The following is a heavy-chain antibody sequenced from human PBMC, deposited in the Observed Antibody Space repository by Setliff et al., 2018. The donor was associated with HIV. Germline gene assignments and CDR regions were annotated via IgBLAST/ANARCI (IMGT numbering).Heavy chain of an antibody. Sequence: PSETLSLTCAVSSESIVSYYWNWIRQPPGRGLEWIGYIHTSGRTKYNPSLKSRLTILVDTSKKQFSLRLTSVTAADTAVYYCARERSCGSCYSCNYYYMDVWGKGTTVPSP. CDR3: ARERSCGSCYSCNYYYMDV. CDR1: SESIVSYY. V-gene: IGHV4-4*08. J-gene: IGHJ6*03. CDR2: IHTSGRT. D-gene: IGHD2-15*01.